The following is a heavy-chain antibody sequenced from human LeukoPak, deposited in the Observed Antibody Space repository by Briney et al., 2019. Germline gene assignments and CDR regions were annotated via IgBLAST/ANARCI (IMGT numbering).Heavy chain of an antibody. J-gene: IGHJ4*02. D-gene: IGHD3-10*01. V-gene: IGHV4-39*07. Sequence: PSETLSLTCTVSGGLISSSNYYWAWIRQPPGKGLEWIGSVYYSGSTYNNPSLKSRVTISVDKSKNQFSLKLSSVTAADTAVYYCAVSMVDDYFDYWGQGTLVTVSS. CDR1: GGLISSSNYY. CDR3: AVSMVDDYFDY. CDR2: VYYSGST.